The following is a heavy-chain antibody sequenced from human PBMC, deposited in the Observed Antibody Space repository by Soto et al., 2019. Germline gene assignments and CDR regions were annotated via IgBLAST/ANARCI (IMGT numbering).Heavy chain of an antibody. V-gene: IGHV4-31*03. CDR3: ARDQPYCSGGSCYFRTQGFDP. D-gene: IGHD2-15*01. J-gene: IGHJ5*02. CDR1: GGSISSGGYY. CDR2: IYYSGST. Sequence: SETLSLTCTVSGGSISSGGYYWSWIRQHPGKGLEWIGYIYYSGSTYYNPSLKSRVTISVDTSKNQFSLKLSSVTAADTAVYYCARDQPYCSGGSCYFRTQGFDPWGQGTLVTVYS.